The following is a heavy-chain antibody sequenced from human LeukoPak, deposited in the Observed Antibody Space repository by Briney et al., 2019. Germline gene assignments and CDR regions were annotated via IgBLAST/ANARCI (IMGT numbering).Heavy chain of an antibody. J-gene: IGHJ4*02. Sequence: PSETLSLTCAVSGGSISSGGYSWRWIRQPPGKGLEWIGYIYHSGSTYYNPSLKSRVTVSVDRSKNQFSLKLSSVTAADTAVYYCARYQAGTVDYWGQGTLVTVSS. CDR1: GGSISSGGYS. CDR2: IYHSGST. D-gene: IGHD6-19*01. V-gene: IGHV4-30-2*01. CDR3: ARYQAGTVDY.